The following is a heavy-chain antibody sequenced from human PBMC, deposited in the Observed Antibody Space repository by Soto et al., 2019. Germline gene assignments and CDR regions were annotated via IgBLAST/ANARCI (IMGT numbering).Heavy chain of an antibody. J-gene: IGHJ6*02. V-gene: IGHV3-30-3*01. CDR2: ISYDGSNK. CDR3: ARARLGPEQRMDV. CDR1: GFTFSSYA. Sequence: LRLSCAASGFTFSSYAMHWVRQAPGKGLEWVAVISYDGSNKYYADSVKGRFTISRDNSKNTLYLQMNSLRAEDTAVYYCARARLGPEQRMDVWGQGTTVTVSS. D-gene: IGHD5-12*01.